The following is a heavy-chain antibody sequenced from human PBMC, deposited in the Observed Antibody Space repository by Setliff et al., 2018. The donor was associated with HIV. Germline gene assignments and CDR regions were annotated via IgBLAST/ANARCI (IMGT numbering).Heavy chain of an antibody. CDR2: VYHSGKI. J-gene: IGHJ5*02. CDR1: GQFISDGYY. CDR3: AKHDFGEGSCFDP. D-gene: IGHD3-16*01. Sequence: SETLSLTCTVSGQFISDGYYWGWIRQPPGKGLEWIGSVYHSGKIYYNPSLKSRVTMSADTSKNQISLMLRSMTAADTAVYYYAKHDFGEGSCFDPWGQGSLVTVSS. V-gene: IGHV4-38-2*02.